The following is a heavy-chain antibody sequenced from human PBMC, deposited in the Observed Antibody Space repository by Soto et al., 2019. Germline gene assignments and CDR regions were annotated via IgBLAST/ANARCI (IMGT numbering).Heavy chain of an antibody. Sequence: GESLKVSCKGSGYSFTSYWISWVRQMPGKGLEWMGRIDPSDSYTNYSPSFQGHVTISADKSISTAYLQWSSLKASDTAMYYCARPKSIAAQYGMDVWGQGTTVTVSS. CDR2: IDPSDSYT. D-gene: IGHD6-6*01. CDR1: GYSFTSYW. CDR3: ARPKSIAAQYGMDV. V-gene: IGHV5-10-1*01. J-gene: IGHJ6*02.